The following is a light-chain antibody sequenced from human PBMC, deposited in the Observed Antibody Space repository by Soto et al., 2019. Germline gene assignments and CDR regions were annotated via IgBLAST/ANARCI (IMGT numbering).Light chain of an antibody. CDR3: SSFTTSSTYV. CDR1: SSDVGSNNR. Sequence: SALTQPPSVSGSPGQSVAISCSGSSSDVGSNNRVSWYQQSPGTAPKLMIYDVTNRPSGVPDRFSGSKSGNTASLTISGLQAEDEADYYCSSFTTSSTYVFGTGTKVTVL. J-gene: IGLJ1*01. V-gene: IGLV2-18*02. CDR2: DVT.